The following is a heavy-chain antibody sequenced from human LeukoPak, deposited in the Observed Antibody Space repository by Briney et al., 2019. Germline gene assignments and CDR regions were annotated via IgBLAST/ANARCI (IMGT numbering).Heavy chain of an antibody. CDR2: ISSSGSTI. V-gene: IGHV3-11*04. Sequence: GGSLRLSCAASGFTFSDYYMSWIRQAPGKGLEWVSYISSSGSTIYYADSVKGRFTISRDNAKNSLYLQMNSLRAEDTAVYYCARGRWELLHQRAFDIWGQGTMVTVSS. D-gene: IGHD1-26*01. CDR1: GFTFSDYY. J-gene: IGHJ3*02. CDR3: ARGRWELLHQRAFDI.